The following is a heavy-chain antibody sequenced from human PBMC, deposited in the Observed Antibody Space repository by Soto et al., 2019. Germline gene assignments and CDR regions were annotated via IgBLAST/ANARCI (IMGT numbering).Heavy chain of an antibody. J-gene: IGHJ6*02. D-gene: IGHD3-22*01. V-gene: IGHV3-33*01. CDR2: IWYDGSNK. Sequence: QVQLVESGGGVVQPGRSLRLSCAASGFTFSSYGMHWVRQAPGKGLEWVAVIWYDGSNKYYADSVKGRFTISRDNSKNTLYLKMNSLRAEDTAVYYCARDKETSSYYDSSGYYLYYYYGMDVWGQGTTVTVSS. CDR3: ARDKETSSYYDSSGYYLYYYYGMDV. CDR1: GFTFSSYG.